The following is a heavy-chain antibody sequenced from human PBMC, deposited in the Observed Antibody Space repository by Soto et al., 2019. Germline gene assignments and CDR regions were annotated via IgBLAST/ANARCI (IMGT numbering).Heavy chain of an antibody. CDR1: GYTFTSYA. D-gene: IGHD2-15*01. J-gene: IGHJ4*02. CDR2: INAGNGNT. CDR3: ARDFSPYCSGGSCPFDY. Sequence: QVQLVQSGAEVKKPGASVKVSCKASGYTFTSYAMYWVRQAPGQRLEWMGWINAGNGNTKYSQKFQGRVTITRDTSASTAYMELSSLISEDTAVYYCARDFSPYCSGGSCPFDYWGQGTLVTVSS. V-gene: IGHV1-3*01.